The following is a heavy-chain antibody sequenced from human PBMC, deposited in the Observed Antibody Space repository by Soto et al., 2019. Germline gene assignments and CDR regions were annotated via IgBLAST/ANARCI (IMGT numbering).Heavy chain of an antibody. CDR2: ISSSSSYI. J-gene: IGHJ3*02. V-gene: IGHV3-21*01. CDR3: ARSYYYDSSVFDAFDI. CDR1: GFTFSSYS. D-gene: IGHD3-22*01. Sequence: GGSLRLSCAASGFTFSSYSMNWVRQAPGKGLEWVSSISSSSSYIYYADSVKGRLTISRDNAKNSLYLQMNSLRAEDTAVYYCARSYYYDSSVFDAFDIWGQGTMVTVSS.